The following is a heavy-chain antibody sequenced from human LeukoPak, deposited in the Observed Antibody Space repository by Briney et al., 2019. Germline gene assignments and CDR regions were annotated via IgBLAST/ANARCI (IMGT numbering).Heavy chain of an antibody. Sequence: SETLSLTCTVSGGSIGSSSYYWGWIRQPPGKGLEWIGSIYYSGSTYYNPSLKSRVTISVDTSKNQFSLKLSSVTAADTAVYYCARDPLGGTDDYWGQGTLVTVSS. CDR2: IYYSGST. CDR1: GGSIGSSSYY. V-gene: IGHV4-39*07. J-gene: IGHJ4*02. D-gene: IGHD1-1*01. CDR3: ARDPLGGTDDY.